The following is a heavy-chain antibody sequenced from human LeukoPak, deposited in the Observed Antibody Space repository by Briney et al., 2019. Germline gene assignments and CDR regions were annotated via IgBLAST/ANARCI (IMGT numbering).Heavy chain of an antibody. V-gene: IGHV3-30*04. Sequence: GGSLRLSCAASGFTFSTFAMHWVRQAPGKGLEWVALILYDGSNKYYAESVKGRFSISRDNSKNTLYLQMNSLRPEDTAVYYCAKETSHCSGGSCYYSYFDYWGQGTLVTVSS. J-gene: IGHJ4*02. CDR1: GFTFSTFA. CDR2: ILYDGSNK. CDR3: AKETSHCSGGSCYYSYFDY. D-gene: IGHD2-15*01.